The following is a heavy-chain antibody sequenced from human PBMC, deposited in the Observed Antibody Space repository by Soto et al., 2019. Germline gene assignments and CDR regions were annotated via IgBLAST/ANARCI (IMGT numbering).Heavy chain of an antibody. Sequence: EVQLVESGGGLVQPGGSLRLSCAASGFTFSTYEMNWVHQAPGKGLEWVSHIGGTSGSMYYADSVRGRFTISRDNSNNTLYLQMNTLRVEDTAVYYCVKDKYASSLLRGSWDYWGQGILVTVSS. CDR1: GFTFSTYE. J-gene: IGHJ4*02. V-gene: IGHV3-23*04. CDR3: VKDKYASSLLRGSWDY. D-gene: IGHD6-6*01. CDR2: IGGTSGSM.